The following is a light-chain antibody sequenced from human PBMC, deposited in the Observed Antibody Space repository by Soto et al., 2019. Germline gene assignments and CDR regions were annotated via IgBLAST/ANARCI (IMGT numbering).Light chain of an antibody. V-gene: IGLV1-47*01. CDR3: AAWDNSVMGVV. CDR1: SSNIESNY. Sequence: QSVLTQPPSRSGTPGQRVTISCSGSSSNIESNYVYWYQQLPGTAPKLLIYRNNQRPSRVPDRFSASKSGTSASLAISGLRSEVEADYYCAAWDNSVMGVVFGGGTKVTVL. CDR2: RNN. J-gene: IGLJ2*01.